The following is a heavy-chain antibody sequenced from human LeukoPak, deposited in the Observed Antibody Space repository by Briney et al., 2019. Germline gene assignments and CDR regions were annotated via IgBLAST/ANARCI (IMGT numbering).Heavy chain of an antibody. J-gene: IGHJ2*01. CDR1: GGSIISSTYY. CDR3: ARDAVTGYWYFDL. CDR2: IYSSGTT. Sequence: SETLSLTCTVSGGSIISSTYYWDWVRQPPGKGLEWIGTIYSSGTTNYNPSLKSRVTMSVDTSKNQFSLKLSSVTAADTAVYYCARDAVTGYWYFDLWGRGTLVTVSS. D-gene: IGHD2-21*02. V-gene: IGHV4-39*07.